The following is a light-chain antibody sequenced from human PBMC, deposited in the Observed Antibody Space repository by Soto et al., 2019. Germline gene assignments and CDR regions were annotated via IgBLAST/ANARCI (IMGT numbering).Light chain of an antibody. Sequence: QSALTQPASVSGSPGQSLTISCTGTSSDVGSHNVVSWYQHHPGKAPKLIIYEATKWPSGVSTRSSGPKSGNTASLTISGLQAEDEADYYCCSFAGTNTFVFGTGTKVTVL. V-gene: IGLV2-23*01. CDR3: CSFAGTNTFV. J-gene: IGLJ1*01. CDR2: EAT. CDR1: SSDVGSHNV.